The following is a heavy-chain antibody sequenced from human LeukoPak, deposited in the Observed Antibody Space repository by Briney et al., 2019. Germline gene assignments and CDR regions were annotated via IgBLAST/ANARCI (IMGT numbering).Heavy chain of an antibody. CDR1: GFTFGSYS. J-gene: IGHJ4*02. CDR2: ISYDGRMK. D-gene: IGHD3-3*01. V-gene: IGHV3-30*04. Sequence: GGSLRLSCVASGFTFGSYSMHWVRQAPGKGLEWVAVISYDGRMKSYADSVKGRFSISRDNYENTLYLQMDSLRVEDTAVYFCARDPRFFEWSPRLWGQGTLVIVSS. CDR3: ARDPRFFEWSPRL.